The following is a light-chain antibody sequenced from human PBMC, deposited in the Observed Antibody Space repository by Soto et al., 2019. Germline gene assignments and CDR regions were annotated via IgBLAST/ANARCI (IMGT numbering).Light chain of an antibody. V-gene: IGLV2-14*03. CDR1: SSDIGTYNY. Sequence: QSVLTQPPSASGTPGQRVTISCTGTSSDIGTYNYVSWYQQHPGQAPKLMIYDVSNRPSGVSDRFSGSKSGNTASLTISGLQAEDEADYYCYSCSRSSGTRYVFGTGTKLTVL. CDR2: DVS. J-gene: IGLJ1*01. CDR3: YSCSRSSGTRYV.